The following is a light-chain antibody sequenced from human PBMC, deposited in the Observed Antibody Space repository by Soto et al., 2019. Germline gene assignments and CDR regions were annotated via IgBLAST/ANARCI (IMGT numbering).Light chain of an antibody. V-gene: IGKV3-11*01. CDR3: QQRSNWPSIA. J-gene: IGKJ5*01. CDR2: DAS. CDR1: QSVSSY. Sequence: ESVLTQSPATLSLSPGERATLSCRASQSVSSYLAWYQQKPGQAPRLLIHDASNRATGIPARFSGSGSGTDFTLTISSLEPEDFAVYYCQQRSNWPSIAFGQGTRLEIK.